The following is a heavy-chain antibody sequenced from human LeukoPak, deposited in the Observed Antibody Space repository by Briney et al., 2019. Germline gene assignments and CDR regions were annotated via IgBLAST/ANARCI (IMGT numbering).Heavy chain of an antibody. J-gene: IGHJ3*02. CDR2: ISSSSSYI. V-gene: IGHV3-21*01. CDR1: GFTFSSYS. D-gene: IGHD6-13*01. Sequence: GGSLRLSCAASGFTFSSYSMTWVRQAPGKGLEWVSSISSSSSYIYYADSVKGRFTISRDNAKNSLYLQMNSLRAEDTAVYYCARDRQLVRAFDIWGQGTMVTVSS. CDR3: ARDRQLVRAFDI.